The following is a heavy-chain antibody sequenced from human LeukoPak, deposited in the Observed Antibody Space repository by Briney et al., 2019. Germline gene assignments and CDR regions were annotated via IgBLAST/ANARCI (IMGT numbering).Heavy chain of an antibody. Sequence: PSETLSLTCTVSGGSLSSYYWSWIRQPPGKGLEWIGYITYSGHTNYKPSLKSRVSILVDTSKNQFSLKVSSVTAADTAVYYCARGSGSYGYGYWGPGTLVTVSS. CDR2: ITYSGHT. V-gene: IGHV4-59*01. CDR1: GGSLSSYY. D-gene: IGHD5-18*01. CDR3: ARGSGSYGYGY. J-gene: IGHJ4*02.